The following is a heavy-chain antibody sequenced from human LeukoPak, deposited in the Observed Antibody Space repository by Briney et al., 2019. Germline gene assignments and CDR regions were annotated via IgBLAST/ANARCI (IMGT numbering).Heavy chain of an antibody. J-gene: IGHJ3*02. V-gene: IGHV4-59*12. CDR3: AGTPYYYDSSGLLDAFDI. CDR2: IYYSGST. CDR1: GGSISTYY. Sequence: SETLSLTCTVSGGSISTYYWSWIRQPPGKGLELIGYIYYSGSTNYNPSLKSRVTISVDTSKNQFSLKLSSVTAADTAVYYCAGTPYYYDSSGLLDAFDIWGQGTMVTVSS. D-gene: IGHD3-22*01.